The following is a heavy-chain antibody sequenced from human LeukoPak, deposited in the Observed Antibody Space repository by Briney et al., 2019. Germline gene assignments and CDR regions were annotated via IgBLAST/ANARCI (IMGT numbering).Heavy chain of an antibody. D-gene: IGHD3-3*01. CDR1: GFSFSDYF. CDR2: ISSRGSTI. V-gene: IGHV3-11*01. Sequence: PGGSLRLSCAASGFSFSDYFMSWIRQAPGKGLEWVSYISSRGSTIYYADSVRGRFTISRDNAKNSLYLQMSGLRADDTAVYYCARDPLWSAPTDDIWGQGTLVTVSS. CDR3: ARDPLWSAPTDDI. J-gene: IGHJ4*02.